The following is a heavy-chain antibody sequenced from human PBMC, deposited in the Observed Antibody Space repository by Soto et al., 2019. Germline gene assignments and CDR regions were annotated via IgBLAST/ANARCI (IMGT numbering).Heavy chain of an antibody. Sequence: ASVKVSCKASGYTFTGYYMHWVRQAPGQGLEWMGWINPNSGGTNYAQKFQGWVTMTRDTSISTAYMELSMLRSDDTAVYYCARTPVLGYCSGGSCYDAFDIWGQGTMVTVSS. CDR3: ARTPVLGYCSGGSCYDAFDI. CDR2: INPNSGGT. CDR1: GYTFTGYY. J-gene: IGHJ3*02. V-gene: IGHV1-2*04. D-gene: IGHD2-15*01.